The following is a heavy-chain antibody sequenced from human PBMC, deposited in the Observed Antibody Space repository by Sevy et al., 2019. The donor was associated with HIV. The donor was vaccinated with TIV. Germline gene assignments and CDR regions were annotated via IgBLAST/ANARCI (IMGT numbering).Heavy chain of an antibody. D-gene: IGHD2-8*01. J-gene: IGHJ4*02. Sequence: GGSLRLSCAASGFTFSKYSMSWVRQPPGKGLEWVSTLSFGCGEINYADSVKGRFTISRDNSKSSVYLQMNNLRPEDTAVYYWGREGCTKPHDYWGQGTLVTVSS. V-gene: IGHV3-23*01. CDR1: GFTFSKYS. CDR3: GREGCTKPHDY. CDR2: LSFGCGEI.